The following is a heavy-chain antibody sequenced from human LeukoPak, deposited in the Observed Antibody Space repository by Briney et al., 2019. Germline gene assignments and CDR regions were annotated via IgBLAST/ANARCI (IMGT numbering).Heavy chain of an antibody. Sequence: SETLFLTCTVSGGSISSSNYYWGWIRQPPGKGLEWNGSIYYSGSTYSNPSLKSRVTISVDTSKNQFSLKLSSVTAADTAVYYCARHWTYCGGDCYYDNWGQGTLVTVSS. J-gene: IGHJ4*02. D-gene: IGHD2-21*02. CDR2: IYYSGST. CDR3: ARHWTYCGGDCYYDN. V-gene: IGHV4-39*01. CDR1: GGSISSSNYY.